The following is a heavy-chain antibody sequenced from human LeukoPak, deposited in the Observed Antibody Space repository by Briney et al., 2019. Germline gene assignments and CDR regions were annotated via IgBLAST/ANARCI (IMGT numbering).Heavy chain of an antibody. D-gene: IGHD6-13*01. Sequence: SETLSLTCTVSGGSISSSSYYWGWIRQPPGKGLEWIGSIYHSGSTYYNLSLKSRVTISVDTSKNQFSLKLSSVTAADTAVYYCAREYSSSWYFEEGQNNWFDPWGQGTLVTVSS. CDR3: AREYSSSWYFEEGQNNWFDP. CDR2: IYHSGST. J-gene: IGHJ5*02. V-gene: IGHV4-39*07. CDR1: GGSISSSSYY.